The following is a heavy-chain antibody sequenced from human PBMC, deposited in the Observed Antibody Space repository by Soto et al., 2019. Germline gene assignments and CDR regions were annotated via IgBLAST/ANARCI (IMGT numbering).Heavy chain of an antibody. J-gene: IGHJ3*02. D-gene: IGHD6-13*01. CDR1: GGSFSGYY. CDR3: ARNGGSSWLDI. Sequence: SETLSLTCAVYGGSFSGYYWSWIRQPPGKGLEWIGEINHSGSTNYNPSLKSRVTISVDTSKNQFSLKLSSVTAADTAVYYCARNGGSSWLDIWGQGTMVTVSS. V-gene: IGHV4-34*01. CDR2: INHSGST.